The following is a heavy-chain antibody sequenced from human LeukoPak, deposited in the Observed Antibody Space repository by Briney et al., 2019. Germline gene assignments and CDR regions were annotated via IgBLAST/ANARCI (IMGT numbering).Heavy chain of an antibody. CDR3: AREYCSGGSCYLFDY. D-gene: IGHD2-15*01. J-gene: IGHJ4*02. CDR2: ISAYNGNT. CDR1: GYTFTSYG. V-gene: IGHV1-18*01. Sequence: GASVNVSCKASGYTFTSYGISWVRQAPGQGLEWMGWISAYNGNTNYAQKLQGRVTMTTDTSTSTAYMELRSLRSDDTAVYYCAREYCSGGSCYLFDYWGQGTLVTVSS.